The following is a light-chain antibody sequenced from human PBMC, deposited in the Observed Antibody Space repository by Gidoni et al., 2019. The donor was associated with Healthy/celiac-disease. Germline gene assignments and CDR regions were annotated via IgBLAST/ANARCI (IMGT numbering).Light chain of an antibody. CDR2: YDS. J-gene: IGLJ3*02. CDR3: QVWDSSSDHPKG. V-gene: IGLV3-21*04. CDR1: NIGSKS. Sequence: SYFLTQPPLVSVAPGKTARITCGGNNIGSKSVHWYQQKPGQAPVLVIYYDSDRPSGITERFSGSNSGNTATLTISRVEAGDEADYYWQVWDSSSDHPKGFGGGTKLTVL.